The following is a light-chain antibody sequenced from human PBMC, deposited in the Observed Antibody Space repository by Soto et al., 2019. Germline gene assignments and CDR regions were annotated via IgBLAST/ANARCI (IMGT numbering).Light chain of an antibody. J-gene: IGLJ1*01. CDR2: EVS. V-gene: IGLV2-14*01. CDR3: SSNTRSSRDV. CDR1: SSDVGGYNY. Sequence: QSALTQPASVSGSPGQSITISCTGTSSDVGGYNYVSWHQQHPGKAPKLMIFEVSYRPSGVSDRFSGSKSGNTASLTISGLQAADEADYYCSSNTRSSRDVFGTGTKLTVL.